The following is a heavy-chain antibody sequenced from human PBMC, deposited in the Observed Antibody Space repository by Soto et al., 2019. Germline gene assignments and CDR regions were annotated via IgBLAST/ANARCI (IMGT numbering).Heavy chain of an antibody. V-gene: IGHV1-2*04. J-gene: IGHJ5*02. Sequence: ASVKVSCKASGYTFTGYYMHWVRQAPGQGLEWMGWINPNSGGTNYAQKFQGWVTMTRDTSISTAYMELSRLRSDDTAVYYCARGPRSSFLMLYALTNWFDPWGQRTLVTVS. CDR2: INPNSGGT. CDR3: ARGPRSSFLMLYALTNWFDP. CDR1: GYTFTGYY. D-gene: IGHD2-8*01.